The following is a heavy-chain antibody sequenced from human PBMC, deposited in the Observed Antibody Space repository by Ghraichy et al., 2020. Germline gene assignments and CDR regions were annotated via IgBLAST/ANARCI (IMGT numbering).Heavy chain of an antibody. Sequence: SETLSLTCAVYGGSFSGYYWSWIRQPPGKGLEWIGEINHSGSTNYNPSLKSRVTISVDTSKYQFSLKLSSVTSADTAVYYCARDVRFLEWLPRYYYYYYMDVWGKGTTVTVSS. D-gene: IGHD3-3*01. V-gene: IGHV4-34*01. CDR3: ARDVRFLEWLPRYYYYYYMDV. CDR2: INHSGST. CDR1: GGSFSGYY. J-gene: IGHJ6*03.